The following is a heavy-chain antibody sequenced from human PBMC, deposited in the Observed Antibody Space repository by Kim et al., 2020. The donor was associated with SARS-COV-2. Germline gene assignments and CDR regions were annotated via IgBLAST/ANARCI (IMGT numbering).Heavy chain of an antibody. D-gene: IGHD2-2*02. J-gene: IGHJ6*02. CDR2: GETV. CDR3: TQGIGYSMNV. V-gene: IGHV3-15*01. Sequence: GETVEYAAPVKGRFTNSRDDTKNTVFLQMSSLRSEDTAVYYCTQGIGYSMNVWGQGTTVTVSS.